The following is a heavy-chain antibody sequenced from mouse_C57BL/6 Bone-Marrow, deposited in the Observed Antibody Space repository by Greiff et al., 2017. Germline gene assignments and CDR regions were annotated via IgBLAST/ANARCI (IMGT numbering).Heavy chain of an antibody. CDR2: IYIGNGYT. J-gene: IGHJ2*01. CDR3: VGGDYYSNFPFDY. CDR1: GYTFTSYG. V-gene: IGHV1-58*01. Sequence: EVQLQQSGAELVRPGSSVKMSCKTSGYTFTSYGLNWVKQRPGQGLEWIGYIYIGNGYTAYNEKFKGNATLTSDTSSSTAYMQLSSLTSEASAIYFCVGGDYYSNFPFDYWAKAPLSQSPQ. D-gene: IGHD2-5*01.